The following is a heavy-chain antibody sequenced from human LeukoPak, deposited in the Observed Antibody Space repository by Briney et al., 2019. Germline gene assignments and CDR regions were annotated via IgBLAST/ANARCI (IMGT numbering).Heavy chain of an antibody. V-gene: IGHV1-18*04. J-gene: IGHJ4*02. D-gene: IGHD2-15*01. CDR1: GYAFTRYG. CDR2: VSAYSGNT. CDR3: ARCPTTSGGSCYTYFDY. Sequence: EASEKVSCNASGYAFTRYGISCVRDDPGQGFVCGGYVSAYSGNTNYAQKLQGRVTMPTDTSTSTAYMEQRSLRSEDTAVYYCARCPTTSGGSCYTYFDYWGQGTLVTVSS.